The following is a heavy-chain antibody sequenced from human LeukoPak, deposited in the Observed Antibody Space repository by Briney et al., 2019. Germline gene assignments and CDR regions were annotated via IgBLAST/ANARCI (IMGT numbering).Heavy chain of an antibody. CDR1: GGTFSSYA. V-gene: IGHV1-69*13. CDR2: IIPIFGTA. Sequence: GASVKVSCKASGGTFSSYAISWVRQAPGQGLEWMGGIIPIFGTANYAQKFQGRVTITADESTSTAYMELSSLRSEDTAVYYCARGEQLVYGLDVWGQGTTVTVSS. CDR3: ARGEQLVYGLDV. J-gene: IGHJ6*02. D-gene: IGHD6-13*01.